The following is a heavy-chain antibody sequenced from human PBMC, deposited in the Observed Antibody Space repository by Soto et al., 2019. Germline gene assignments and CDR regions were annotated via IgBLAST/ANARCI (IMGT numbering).Heavy chain of an antibody. CDR1: GFTFSSYG. CDR2: ISYDGSNK. J-gene: IGHJ6*02. D-gene: IGHD4-17*01. V-gene: IGHV3-30*18. Sequence: PGGSLRLSCAASGFTFSSYGMHWVRQAPGKGLEWVAVISYDGSNKYYADSVKGRFTISRDNSKNTLYLQMNSLRAEDTAVYYCAKNGDGYYYYGMDVWGQGTTVTVSS. CDR3: AKNGDGYYYYGMDV.